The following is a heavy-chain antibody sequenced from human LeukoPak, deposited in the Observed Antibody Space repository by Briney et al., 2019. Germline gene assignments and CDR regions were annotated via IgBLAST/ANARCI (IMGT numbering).Heavy chain of an antibody. CDR3: AREAWDYGSLSY. D-gene: IGHD4-17*01. J-gene: IGHJ4*02. CDR2: ISAYNGNT. CDR1: GYTFTIYG. V-gene: IGHV1-18*01. Sequence: GASVKVSCTASGYTFTIYGISWVRQAPGQGLEWMGWISAYNGNTNYAQKLQGRVTMTTDTSTSTAYMELRSLRSDDTAVYYCAREAWDYGSLSYWGQGTLVTVSS.